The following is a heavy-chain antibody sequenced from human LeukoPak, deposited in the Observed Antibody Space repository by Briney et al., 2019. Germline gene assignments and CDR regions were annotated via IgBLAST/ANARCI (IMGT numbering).Heavy chain of an antibody. CDR1: GGSISSGSYY. Sequence: SETLSLTCTVSGGSISSGSYYWSWIRQPAGKGLEWIGRIYTSGSTNYNPSLKSRVTISVDTSKNQFSLKLSSVTAADTAVYYCARDYEYSSSGNYYYYMDVWGKGTTVTVSS. V-gene: IGHV4-61*02. J-gene: IGHJ6*03. CDR2: IYTSGST. D-gene: IGHD6-6*01. CDR3: ARDYEYSSSGNYYYYMDV.